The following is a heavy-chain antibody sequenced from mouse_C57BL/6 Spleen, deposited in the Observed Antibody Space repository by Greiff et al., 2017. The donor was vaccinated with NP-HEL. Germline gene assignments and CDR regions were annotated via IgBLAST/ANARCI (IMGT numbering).Heavy chain of an antibody. Sequence: EVMLVESGGGLVKPGGSLKLSCAASGFTFSDYGMHWVRQAPEKGLEWVAYISSGSSTIYYADTVKGRFTISRDNAKNTLFLQMTSLRSEDTAMYYCAMVGWYLYAMDYWGQGTSVTVSS. V-gene: IGHV5-17*01. D-gene: IGHD1-1*02. CDR2: ISSGSSTI. J-gene: IGHJ4*01. CDR3: AMVGWYLYAMDY. CDR1: GFTFSDYG.